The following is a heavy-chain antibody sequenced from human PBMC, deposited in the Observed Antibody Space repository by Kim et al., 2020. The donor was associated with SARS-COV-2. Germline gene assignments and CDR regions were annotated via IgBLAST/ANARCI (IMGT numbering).Heavy chain of an antibody. V-gene: IGHV3-9*01. D-gene: IGHD3-22*01. J-gene: IGHJ6*03. Sequence: SVKGRFTSSRDNSKTSLYLQMNSLRPEDTAVYYCAKDIRSSGSPYFYYMDVWGKGTAVTVSS. CDR3: AKDIRSSGSPYFYYMDV.